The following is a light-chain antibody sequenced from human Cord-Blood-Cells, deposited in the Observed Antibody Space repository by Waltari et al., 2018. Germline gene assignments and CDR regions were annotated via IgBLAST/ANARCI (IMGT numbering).Light chain of an antibody. Sequence: NFMLTQPHSLSESPGKTVTISCTGSSGSIASNYVQWYQQRPGSAPTTLNYKEDQGPAGVPDRFSGSIDCSSSSASLTISGVKTEDEADYYCQSYDSSSQDWVFGGGTKLTVL. J-gene: IGLJ3*02. CDR2: KED. CDR3: QSYDSSSQDWV. V-gene: IGLV6-57*02. CDR1: SGSIASNY.